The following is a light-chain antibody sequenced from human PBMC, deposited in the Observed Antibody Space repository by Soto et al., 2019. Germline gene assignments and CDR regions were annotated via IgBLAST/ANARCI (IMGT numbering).Light chain of an antibody. CDR1: XXDVGGYNY. V-gene: IGLV2-14*01. Sequence: QSALTXPAXXXXXXGQSITISCTGTXXDVGGYNYVSWYQQLPGKAPKLMIYEVNNRPSGVSNRFSASKSGNTASLTISGLLAEDEADYYCNSYTSSSTFVFGTGTKLTVL. CDR3: NSYTSSSTFV. J-gene: IGLJ1*01. CDR2: EVN.